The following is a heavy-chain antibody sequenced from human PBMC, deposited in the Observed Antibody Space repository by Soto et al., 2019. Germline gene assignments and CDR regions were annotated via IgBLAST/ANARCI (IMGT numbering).Heavy chain of an antibody. J-gene: IGHJ6*02. D-gene: IGHD3-9*01. CDR3: ARDELRYFDWSYGMDV. CDR2: IRGGGHNT. Sequence: PGGSLRLSCAASGFTFSSYAISWIRLSPGKGLEWVSVIRGGGHNTYYTPSVKGRFTISRDNSKNTLYLQMNSLRAEDTAVYYCARDELRYFDWSYGMDVWGQGTTVTVSS. CDR1: GFTFSSYA. V-gene: IGHV3-23*01.